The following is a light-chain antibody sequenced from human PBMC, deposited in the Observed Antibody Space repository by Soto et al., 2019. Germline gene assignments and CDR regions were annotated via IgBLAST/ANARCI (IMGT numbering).Light chain of an antibody. J-gene: IGLJ3*02. Sequence: QSVLTQPPSVSEAPRQKVTISCSGASSNIGRNAVNWYQQFPGKAPKLVVYYDDLLPSGVSNRFSGSRSGTSASLAISGLQSEDEADYYCATWDDSLNGWVFGGGTKVTVL. CDR2: YDD. CDR1: SSNIGRNA. V-gene: IGLV1-36*01. CDR3: ATWDDSLNGWV.